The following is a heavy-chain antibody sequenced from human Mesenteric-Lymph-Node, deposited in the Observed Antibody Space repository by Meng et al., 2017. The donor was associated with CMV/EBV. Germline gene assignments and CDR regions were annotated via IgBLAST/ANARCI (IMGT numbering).Heavy chain of an antibody. Sequence: ASVKVSCKASGYTFTGHYMNWVRQAPGQGLEWMGWINPNNGGTNYAQKFQGRVTMTRDTSISTAYMELSSLRSDDTAVYYCARVKGRGYCSSTSCKWGQGTLVTVSS. J-gene: IGHJ4*02. CDR1: GYTFTGHY. CDR2: INPNNGGT. D-gene: IGHD2-2*01. CDR3: ARVKGRGYCSSTSCK. V-gene: IGHV1-2*02.